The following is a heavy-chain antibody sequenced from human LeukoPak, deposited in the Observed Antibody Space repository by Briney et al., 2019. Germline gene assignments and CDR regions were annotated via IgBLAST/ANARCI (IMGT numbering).Heavy chain of an antibody. D-gene: IGHD6-19*01. J-gene: IGHJ3*02. Sequence: SVKVSCRASGGTFSSYAISWVRQAPGQGLEWMGRIIPIFGTANYAQKFQGRVTITTDESTSTAYMELSSLRSEDTAVYYCARDLYSSGWYDAFDIWGQGTMVTVSS. V-gene: IGHV1-69*05. CDR1: GGTFSSYA. CDR3: ARDLYSSGWYDAFDI. CDR2: IIPIFGTA.